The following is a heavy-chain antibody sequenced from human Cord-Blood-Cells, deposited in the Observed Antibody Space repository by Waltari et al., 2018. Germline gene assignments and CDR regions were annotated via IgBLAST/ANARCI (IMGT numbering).Heavy chain of an antibody. CDR1: GFTFRDHY. D-gene: IGHD1-26*01. CDR2: TRNKANSYTT. V-gene: IGHV3-72*01. CDR3: VGTTRGY. J-gene: IGHJ4*02. Sequence: EVQLVGSGGGLVQPGGSLRLSCAAPGFTFRDHYRDWVRQAPGKGLEWFGRTRNKANSYTTEYAASVKGRFTISRDDSKNSLYLQMNSLKTEDTAVYYCVGTTRGYWGQGTLVTVSS.